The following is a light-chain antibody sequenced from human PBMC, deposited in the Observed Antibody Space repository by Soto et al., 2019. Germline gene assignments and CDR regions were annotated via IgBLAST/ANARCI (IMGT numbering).Light chain of an antibody. CDR2: DTS. CDR3: QQRSDWPPT. J-gene: IGKJ5*01. V-gene: IGKV3-15*01. CDR1: QGIGDT. Sequence: EVVMTQSPATLSVSPGEGATLSCRASQGIGDTLAWYQHKPGQTPRLLIYDTSTRATGVPARFSGSRSGTDFTLTISSLEPEDFAVYFCQQRSDWPPTFGQGTRLEIK.